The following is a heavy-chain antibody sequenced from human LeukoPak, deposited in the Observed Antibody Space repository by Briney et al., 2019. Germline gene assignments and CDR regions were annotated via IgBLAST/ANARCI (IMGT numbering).Heavy chain of an antibody. CDR2: ISNSGGYT. V-gene: IGHV3-11*03. CDR1: GLTFGDDY. CDR3: ARSRGAGPGAYFDY. J-gene: IGHJ4*02. Sequence: GGSLRLSCAVSGLTFGDDYMSWIRQAPGQGLEWVSYISNSGGYTNYADSVAGRFTISRDNAENSLYLQMNSLRAEDTAVYYCARSRGAGPGAYFDYWGQGTLVTVTS. D-gene: IGHD6-19*01.